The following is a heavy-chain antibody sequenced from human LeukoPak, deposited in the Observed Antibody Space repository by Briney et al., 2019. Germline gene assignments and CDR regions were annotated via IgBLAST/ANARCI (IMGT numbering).Heavy chain of an antibody. V-gene: IGHV1-18*01. CDR3: ARAGYYDILAGYYVPDACDI. J-gene: IGHJ3*02. Sequence: ASVKVSCKASGYTFTRYVINWVRQAPGQGLEWMGWINAYNGNTNNAQKLQGRVTITTDTSTSTAYMELRSLRSDDTAVYYGARAGYYDILAGYYVPDACDIWGQGTMVIVSS. CDR1: GYTFTRYV. CDR2: INAYNGNT. D-gene: IGHD3-9*01.